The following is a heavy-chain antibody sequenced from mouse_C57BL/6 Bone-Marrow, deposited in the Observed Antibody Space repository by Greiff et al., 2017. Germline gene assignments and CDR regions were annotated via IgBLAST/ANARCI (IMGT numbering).Heavy chain of an antibody. CDR3: ARGGSSGYVDY. D-gene: IGHD3-2*02. CDR2: INPNNGGT. CDR1: GYTFTDYY. V-gene: IGHV1-26*01. Sequence: VQLQQSGPELVKPGASVKISCKASGYTFTDYYMNWVKQSHGKSLEWIGDINPNNGGTSYNQKFKGKATLTVDKSSSTAYMELRSLTSEDSAVYYCARGGSSGYVDYWGQGTTLTVSS. J-gene: IGHJ2*01.